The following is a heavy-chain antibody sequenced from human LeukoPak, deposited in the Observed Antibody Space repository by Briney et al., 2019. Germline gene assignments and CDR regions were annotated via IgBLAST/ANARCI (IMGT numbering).Heavy chain of an antibody. Sequence: GGSLRLSCAASGFTFSSYAMHWVRQAPGKGLEWVAVISYDGSNKYYADSVKGRFTISRDNSKNTLYLQVNSLRAEDTAVYYCASLSGYETAWGQGTLVTVSS. CDR2: ISYDGSNK. V-gene: IGHV3-30-3*01. CDR1: GFTFSSYA. D-gene: IGHD5-12*01. J-gene: IGHJ5*02. CDR3: ASLSGYETA.